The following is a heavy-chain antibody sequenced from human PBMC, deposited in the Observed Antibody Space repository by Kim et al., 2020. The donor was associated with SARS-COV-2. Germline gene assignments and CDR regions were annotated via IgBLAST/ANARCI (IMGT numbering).Heavy chain of an antibody. CDR1: GGSISNSISY. J-gene: IGHJ4*02. D-gene: IGHD6-25*01. Sequence: SETLSLTCTVSGGSISNSISYWGWVRQPPGKGLEWIGTIYYGGSTYYNPSLKSRVTVSVDMSKNQFSLRLTSVTAADTAMYYCAKHAGRSSGPHFDYWGQGILVSVSS. V-gene: IGHV4-39*01. CDR2: IYYGGST. CDR3: AKHAGRSSGPHFDY.